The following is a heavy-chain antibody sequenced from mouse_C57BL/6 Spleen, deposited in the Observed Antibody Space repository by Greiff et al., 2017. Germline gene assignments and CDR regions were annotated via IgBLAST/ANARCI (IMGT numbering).Heavy chain of an antibody. CDR1: GFTFNTYA. V-gene: IGHV10-3*01. D-gene: IGHD2-3*01. J-gene: IGHJ2*01. CDR2: IRRKSSNYAT. Sequence: EVMLVESGGGLVQPKGSLKLSCAASGFTFNTYAMHWVRQAPGKGLEWVARIRRKSSNYATYYAVSVKDRFTISREDSQSMLYLQMNNLKTEDTAMYYCVRDDCYQYFDYWGQGTTLTVSS. CDR3: VRDDCYQYFDY.